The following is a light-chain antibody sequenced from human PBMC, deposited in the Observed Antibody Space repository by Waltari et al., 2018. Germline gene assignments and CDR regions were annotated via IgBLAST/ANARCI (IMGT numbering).Light chain of an antibody. Sequence: EVVMTQSPAMASVSPGERAALFCRASQSVKSNVAWYQQKPGQAPRLLPYGASTRATGVPVRFSGSGSGTEFTLTISSLQSEDFAVYYCQQYDNWPPTFGGGAKVEIK. V-gene: IGKV3-15*01. CDR3: QQYDNWPPT. J-gene: IGKJ4*01. CDR2: GAS. CDR1: QSVKSN.